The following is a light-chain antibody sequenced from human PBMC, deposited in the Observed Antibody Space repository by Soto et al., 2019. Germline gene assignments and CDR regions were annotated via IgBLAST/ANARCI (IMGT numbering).Light chain of an antibody. CDR1: QSVSSTY. Sequence: EIVLTQSPGTLSLSPEERANLSCIASQSVSSTYLAWFQQKPGQAPRLLIYGASSRATGIPDRFSGSGSGTDFTLTISRVEPEDFAVYYCQQYLSLPVTCGQGTRREIK. J-gene: IGKJ5*01. V-gene: IGKV3-20*01. CDR3: QQYLSLPVT. CDR2: GAS.